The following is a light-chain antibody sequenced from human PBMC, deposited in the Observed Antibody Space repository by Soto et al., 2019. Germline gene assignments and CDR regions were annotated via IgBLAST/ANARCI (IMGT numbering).Light chain of an antibody. V-gene: IGKV1-5*01. Sequence: DIQMTQYHSTLSASVGDRVTITCRASQSIGNRLAWYQQRPGEAPNLLIYEASTLESGVPSRFSGSGSETDFTLTISSLQPDDSATYFCQQYNTYNTFGQGTKLEIK. CDR2: EAS. CDR3: QQYNTYNT. CDR1: QSIGNR. J-gene: IGKJ2*01.